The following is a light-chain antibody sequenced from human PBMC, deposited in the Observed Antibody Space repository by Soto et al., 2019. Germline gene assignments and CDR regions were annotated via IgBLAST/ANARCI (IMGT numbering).Light chain of an antibody. CDR1: QSVTNNF. CDR2: GAS. V-gene: IGKV3-20*01. Sequence: IVLTQSPGTLSLSPGERATLSCGASQSVTNNFLAWYQQKPGQAPRLLICGASSRATGVPDRFSGSGSGTDFTLTISRLEPGDFAVYYCQQYGTPLFTFGPGTTVDIK. J-gene: IGKJ3*01. CDR3: QQYGTPLFT.